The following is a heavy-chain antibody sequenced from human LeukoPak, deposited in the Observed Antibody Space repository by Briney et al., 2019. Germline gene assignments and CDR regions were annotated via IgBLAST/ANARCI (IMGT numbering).Heavy chain of an antibody. J-gene: IGHJ5*02. Sequence: SETLSLTCAVYGGSFSGYYWSWIRQPPGKGLEWIGEINHSGSTNYNPSLKSRVTISVDTSKNQFSLKLSSVTAADTAVYYCARRFMIVVVPFDPWGQGTLVTVSS. CDR1: GGSFSGYY. D-gene: IGHD3-22*01. V-gene: IGHV4-34*01. CDR3: ARRFMIVVVPFDP. CDR2: INHSGST.